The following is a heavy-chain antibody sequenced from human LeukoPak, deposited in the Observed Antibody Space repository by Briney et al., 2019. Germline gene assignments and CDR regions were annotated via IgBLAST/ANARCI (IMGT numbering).Heavy chain of an antibody. D-gene: IGHD2-8*01. CDR3: ARFNGYYYYYMDV. CDR2: ISYGGST. V-gene: IGHV4-39*07. Sequence: SETLSLTCTVSGGSISSSTYYWGWVRQPPGKGLEWIGSISYGGSTYYNPSLRSRVTISVDTSKNQFSLKLSSVTAADTAVYYCARFNGYYYYYMDVWGKGTTVTVSS. CDR1: GGSISSSTYY. J-gene: IGHJ6*03.